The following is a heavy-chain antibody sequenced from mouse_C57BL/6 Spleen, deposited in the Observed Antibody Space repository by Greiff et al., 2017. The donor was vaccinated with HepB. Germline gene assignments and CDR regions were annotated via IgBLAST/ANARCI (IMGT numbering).Heavy chain of an antibody. Sequence: VQLQQPGAELVKPGASVKLSCKASGYTFTSYWMQWVKQRPGQGLEWIGEIDPSDSYTNYNQKFKGKATLTVDTSSSTAYMQLSSLTSEDSAVYYCALVGFAYWGQGTLVTVSA. V-gene: IGHV1-50*01. CDR2: IDPSDSYT. J-gene: IGHJ3*01. CDR3: ALVGFAY. CDR1: GYTFTSYW.